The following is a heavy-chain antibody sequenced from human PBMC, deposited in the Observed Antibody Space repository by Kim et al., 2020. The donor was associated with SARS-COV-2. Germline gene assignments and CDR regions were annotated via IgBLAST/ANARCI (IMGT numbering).Heavy chain of an antibody. Sequence: ASVKVSCKASGYTFTSYGISWVRQAPGQGLEWMGWISAYNGNTNYAQKLQGRVTMTTDTSTSTAYMELRSLRSDDTAVYYCARDRGVTAAFHYYYGMDVWGQGTTVTVSS. CDR3: ARDRGVTAAFHYYYGMDV. V-gene: IGHV1-18*04. J-gene: IGHJ6*02. CDR2: ISAYNGNT. D-gene: IGHD6-13*01. CDR1: GYTFTSYG.